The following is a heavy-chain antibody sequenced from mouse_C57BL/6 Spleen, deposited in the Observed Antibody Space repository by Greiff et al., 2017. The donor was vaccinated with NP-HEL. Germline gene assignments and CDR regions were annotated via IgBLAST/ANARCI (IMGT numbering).Heavy chain of an antibody. CDR1: GYTFTSYW. CDR3: AREGYGNYEQYFDY. J-gene: IGHJ2*01. Sequence: QVQLKQPGAELVKPGASVKMSCKASGYTFTSYWITWVKQRPGQGLEWIGDIYPGSGSTNYNEKFKSKATLTVDTSSSTAYMQLSSLTSEDSAVYYCAREGYGNYEQYFDYWGQGTTLTVSS. V-gene: IGHV1-55*01. CDR2: IYPGSGST. D-gene: IGHD2-1*01.